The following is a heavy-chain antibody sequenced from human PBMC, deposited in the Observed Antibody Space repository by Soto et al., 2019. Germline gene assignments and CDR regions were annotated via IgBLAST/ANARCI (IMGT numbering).Heavy chain of an antibody. Sequence: EVRLVESGGGLVQPGGSLRLSCAASGFTFSSYAMHWDRQAPGKGLEYVSAISSNGGSTYYANSVKGRFTISRDNSKNTLYLQMGSLRAEDMAVYYCARGPGYYFDYWGQGTLVTVSS. V-gene: IGHV3-64*01. J-gene: IGHJ4*02. CDR2: ISSNGGST. CDR3: ARGPGYYFDY. CDR1: GFTFSSYA.